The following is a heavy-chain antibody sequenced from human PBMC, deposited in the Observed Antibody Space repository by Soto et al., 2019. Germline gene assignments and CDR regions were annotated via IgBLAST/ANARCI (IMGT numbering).Heavy chain of an antibody. D-gene: IGHD3-10*01. CDR3: AREEWYYYGSGSYYNSIEYYYYGMDV. CDR2: INPSGGST. Sequence: ASVKGSWKASGYTFTSYYMHWVRQAPGQGLELMGIINPSGGSTSYAQKFQGRVTMTRDTSTSTVYMELSSLRSEDTAVYYCAREEWYYYGSGSYYNSIEYYYYGMDVWGQGTTVTVYS. J-gene: IGHJ6*02. V-gene: IGHV1-46*01. CDR1: GYTFTSYY.